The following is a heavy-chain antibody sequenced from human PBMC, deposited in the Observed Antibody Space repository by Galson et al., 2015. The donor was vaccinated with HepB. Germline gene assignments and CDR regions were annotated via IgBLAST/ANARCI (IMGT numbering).Heavy chain of an antibody. Sequence: SVKVSCKASGYTFTSYYMHWVRQAPGQGLEWMGIINPSGGSTSYAQKFQGRVTMTRDTSTSTVYMELSSLRSEDTAVYYCASRGGTTGPLDYWGQGTLVTVSS. CDR3: ASRGGTTGPLDY. V-gene: IGHV1-46*01. CDR1: GYTFTSYY. D-gene: IGHD4-17*01. CDR2: INPSGGST. J-gene: IGHJ4*02.